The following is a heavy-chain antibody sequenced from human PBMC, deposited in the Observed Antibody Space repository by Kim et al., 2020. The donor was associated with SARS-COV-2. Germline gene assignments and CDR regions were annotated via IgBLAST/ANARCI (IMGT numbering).Heavy chain of an antibody. J-gene: IGHJ4*02. V-gene: IGHV3-23*01. CDR2: ISEIGGT. Sequence: GGSLRLSCAASGFTFSTYVMNWVRQAPGKGLEWVSVISEIGGTFYADSVRGRFIISRDNSKNTLYLQMNTLRADDSAVYYCAKRNLAGRPGAFDYWGQGGLVTVSS. CDR3: AKRNLAGRPGAFDY. CDR1: GFTFSTYV. D-gene: IGHD3-10*01.